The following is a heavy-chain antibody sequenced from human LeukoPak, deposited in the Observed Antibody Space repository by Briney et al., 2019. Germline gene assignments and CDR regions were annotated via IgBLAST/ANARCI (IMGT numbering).Heavy chain of an antibody. J-gene: IGHJ4*02. CDR3: ARGGSDPYPRLDY. Sequence: SETLSLTCTVSGGSISSYYWSWIRQSPGKGLEWIGYIFYSGSTNYSPSLKSRVTISVDTSKNQFSLKLSSVTAAETAVYYCARGGSDPYPRLDYWGQGSLVTVSS. D-gene: IGHD6-19*01. CDR1: GGSISSYY. CDR2: IFYSGST. V-gene: IGHV4-59*01.